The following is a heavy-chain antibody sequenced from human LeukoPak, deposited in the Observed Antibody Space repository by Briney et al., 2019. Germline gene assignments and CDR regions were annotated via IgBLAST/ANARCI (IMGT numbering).Heavy chain of an antibody. CDR3: AKDKGDYYDSSGYFSRETYYFDY. Sequence: GGSLRLSCAASGFTFSSYGMHWVRQAPGKGLEWVAVISYDGSNKYYADSVKGRFTISRDNSKNTLYLQMNSLRAEDTAVYYCAKDKGDYYDSSGYFSRETYYFDYWGQGTLVTVSS. CDR2: ISYDGSNK. D-gene: IGHD3-22*01. J-gene: IGHJ4*02. CDR1: GFTFSSYG. V-gene: IGHV3-30*18.